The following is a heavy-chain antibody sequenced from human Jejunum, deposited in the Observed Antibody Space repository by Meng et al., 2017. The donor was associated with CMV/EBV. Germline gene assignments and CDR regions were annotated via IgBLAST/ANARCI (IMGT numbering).Heavy chain of an antibody. CDR2: IYYNGYT. Sequence: SGASIRSYYWTWIRQPPGKGLEWIGCIYYNGYTNYNPSLKSRVTISVDTSRNQFSLRLTSVTAADTAVYFCAKFSATGAYYLGMDVWGQGTSVTVSS. J-gene: IGHJ6*02. D-gene: IGHD7-27*01. CDR1: GASIRSYY. CDR3: AKFSATGAYYLGMDV. V-gene: IGHV4-59*01.